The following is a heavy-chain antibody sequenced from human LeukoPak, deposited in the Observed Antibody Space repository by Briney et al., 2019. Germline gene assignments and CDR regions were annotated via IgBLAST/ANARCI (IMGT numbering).Heavy chain of an antibody. CDR1: GFTVSSNY. CDR3: ARDNVNYYDSSGYYKATDY. V-gene: IGHV3-66*01. D-gene: IGHD3-22*01. CDR2: IYSGGST. J-gene: IGHJ4*02. Sequence: GGSLRLSCAASGFTVSSNYMSWVRQAPGKGLEWVSVIYSGGSTYYADSVKGRFTISRDNSKNTLYLQMNSLRAEDTAVYYCARDNVNYYDSSGYYKATDYWGQGTLVTVSS.